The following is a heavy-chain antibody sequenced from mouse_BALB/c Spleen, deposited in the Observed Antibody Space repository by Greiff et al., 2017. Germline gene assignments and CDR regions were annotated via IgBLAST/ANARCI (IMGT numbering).Heavy chain of an antibody. CDR3: ARDYYDYDQAWFAY. D-gene: IGHD2-4*01. J-gene: IGHJ3*01. V-gene: IGHV1-82*01. CDR1: GYAFSSSW. Sequence: VKLQQSGPELVKPGASVKISCKASGYAFSSSWMNWVKQRPGQGLEWIGRIYPGDGDTNYNGKFKGKATLTADKSSSTAYMQLSSLTSVDSAVYFCARDYYDYDQAWFAYWGQGTLVTVSA. CDR2: IYPGDGDT.